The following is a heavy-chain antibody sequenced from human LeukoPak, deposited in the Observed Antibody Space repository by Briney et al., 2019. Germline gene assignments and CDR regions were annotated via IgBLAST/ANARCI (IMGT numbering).Heavy chain of an antibody. CDR1: GFTFSSFG. D-gene: IGHD4-17*01. Sequence: GRSLRLSCAASGFTFSSFGMHWVRQAPGKGLEWVAVLSYDGSNRYYADSVKGRFTIPRDNSKNTLYLQMNSLRAEDTAVYYCAKDASTVTLHADYWGQGTLVTVSS. CDR2: LSYDGSNR. CDR3: AKDASTVTLHADY. V-gene: IGHV3-30*18. J-gene: IGHJ4*02.